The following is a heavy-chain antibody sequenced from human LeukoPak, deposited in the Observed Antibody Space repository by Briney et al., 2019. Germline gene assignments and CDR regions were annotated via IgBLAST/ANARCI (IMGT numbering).Heavy chain of an antibody. CDR3: ARDFSLYWFDP. D-gene: IGHD3-3*01. CDR2: ISSSSSYI. CDR1: GFTFSSYS. V-gene: IGHV3-21*01. J-gene: IGHJ5*02. Sequence: GGSLRLSCAASGFTFSSYSMNWVRQAPGKGLEWVSSISSSSSYIYCADSVKGRFTISRDNAKNSLYLQMNSLRAEDTAVYYCARDFSLYWFDPWGQGTLVTVSS.